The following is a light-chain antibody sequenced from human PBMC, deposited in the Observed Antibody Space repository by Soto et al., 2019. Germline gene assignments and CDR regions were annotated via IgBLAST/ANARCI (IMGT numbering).Light chain of an antibody. V-gene: IGLV2-14*01. CDR2: DVS. J-gene: IGLJ3*02. CDR1: SSDVGGYNY. CDR3: SLYTSSSSWV. Sequence: QSALTQPASVSGSPGQSITISCTGTSSDVGGYNYVSWYQQPPGKAPKLMIYDVSNRPSGVSNRFSGSKSGNTAALTISGLQAEDEADYYCSLYTSSSSWVFGGGTKLTVL.